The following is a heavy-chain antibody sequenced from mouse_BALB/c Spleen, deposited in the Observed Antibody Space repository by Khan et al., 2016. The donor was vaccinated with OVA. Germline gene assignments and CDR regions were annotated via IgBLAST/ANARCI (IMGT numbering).Heavy chain of an antibody. V-gene: IGHV3-2*02. CDR3: ARVYGGDFDY. CDR1: GYSITSDYA. D-gene: IGHD2-10*02. CDR2: ISYSGNT. J-gene: IGHJ2*01. Sequence: EVKLLESGPGLVKPSQSLSLTCTVTGYSITSDYAWNWIRQFPGNKLEWMGYISYSGNTNYNPSLKSRISITRDTSKNQFFLQLNSVTTDDTATYYCARVYGGDFDYWGQGTTLTVSS.